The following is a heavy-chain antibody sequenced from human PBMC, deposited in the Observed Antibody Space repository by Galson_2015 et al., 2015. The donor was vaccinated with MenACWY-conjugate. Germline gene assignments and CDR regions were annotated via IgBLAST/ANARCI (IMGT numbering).Heavy chain of an antibody. CDR2: ISGSGGST. CDR1: GFTFSSYA. V-gene: IGHV3-23*01. J-gene: IGHJ5*02. Sequence: SLRLSCAASGFTFSSYAMSWVRQAPGKGLEWVSAISGSGGSTYYADSVKGRFTISRDNSKNTLYLQMNGLRAEDTAVYYCARERGSSVWFDPWGRGTLVTVSS. CDR3: ARERGSSVWFDP. D-gene: IGHD6-13*01.